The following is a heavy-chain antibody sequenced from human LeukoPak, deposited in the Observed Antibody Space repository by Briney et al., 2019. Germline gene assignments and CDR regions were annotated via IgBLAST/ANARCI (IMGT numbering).Heavy chain of an antibody. V-gene: IGHV1-18*01. CDR2: ISAYNGNT. CDR3: ARDHPYYYGSGSPYNWFDP. CDR1: GYTFTSYG. J-gene: IGHJ5*02. D-gene: IGHD3-10*01. Sequence: ASVKVSCKASGYTFTSYGISWVRQAPGQGLEWMGWISAYNGNTNYAQKLQGRVTMTTDTSTSTAYMELRSLRSDDTAVYYCARDHPYYYGSGSPYNWFDPWGQGILVTVSS.